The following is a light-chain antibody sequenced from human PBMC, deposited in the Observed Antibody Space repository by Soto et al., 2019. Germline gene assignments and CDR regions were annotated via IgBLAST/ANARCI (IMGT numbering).Light chain of an antibody. Sequence: QSALTQPASVSGSPGQSITISCTGTSSDVGTYKFVSWYQQHPGKVPTLMIHEGTKRPSGVSNRFSGSKSGNTATLTISGLQPEDEAHDYCCSYAGTSFWVFGGGTKLTVL. V-gene: IGLV2-23*01. CDR3: CSYAGTSFWV. J-gene: IGLJ3*02. CDR2: EGT. CDR1: SSDVGTYKF.